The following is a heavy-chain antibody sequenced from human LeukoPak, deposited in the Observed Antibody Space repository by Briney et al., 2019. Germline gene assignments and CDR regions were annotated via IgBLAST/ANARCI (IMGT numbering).Heavy chain of an antibody. V-gene: IGHV3-20*04. Sequence: GGPLRLSCAASGFTFDDYGMSWVRQAPGKGLEWVSGINWNGGSTGYADSVKGRFTISRDNAKNSLYLQMNSLRAEDTALYYCARILGGYDAGYYFDYWGQGTLVTVSS. CDR1: GFTFDDYG. D-gene: IGHD5-12*01. CDR2: INWNGGST. J-gene: IGHJ4*02. CDR3: ARILGGYDAGYYFDY.